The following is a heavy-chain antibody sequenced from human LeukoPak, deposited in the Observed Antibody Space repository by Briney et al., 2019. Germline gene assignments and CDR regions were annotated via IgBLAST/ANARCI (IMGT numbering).Heavy chain of an antibody. V-gene: IGHV3-23*01. J-gene: IGHJ3*02. Sequence: GGSLSLSCAASGFTFSAYTMSWVRHPPGKGPERVSAINSGGDATSYADSVRGRFTISRDNSKNTLYLQMNSLRAEDTAVYSCAKAAVIIGLAAFDTWGQGTMVTVSS. CDR2: INSGGDAT. CDR1: GFTFSAYT. D-gene: IGHD2-21*01. CDR3: AKAAVIIGLAAFDT.